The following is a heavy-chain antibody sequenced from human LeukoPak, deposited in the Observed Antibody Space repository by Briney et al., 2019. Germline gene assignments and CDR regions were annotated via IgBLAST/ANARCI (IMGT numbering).Heavy chain of an antibody. V-gene: IGHV4-59*01. CDR1: GGSISSYY. CDR3: ATYDSSYTDAFDI. Sequence: PSETLSLTCTVSGGSISSYYWSWIRQPPGKGLEWIGYIYYSGSTNYNPSLKSRVTISVDTSKNQFSLKLSSVTAADTAVYYCATYDSSYTDAFDIWGQGTMVTVSS. J-gene: IGHJ3*02. D-gene: IGHD3-22*01. CDR2: IYYSGST.